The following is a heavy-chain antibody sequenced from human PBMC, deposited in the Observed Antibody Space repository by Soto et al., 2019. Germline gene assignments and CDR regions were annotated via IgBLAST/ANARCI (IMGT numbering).Heavy chain of an antibody. CDR3: ARIVVLHLQLERRLDAFDI. CDR2: ISAYNGNT. V-gene: IGHV1-18*01. J-gene: IGHJ3*02. D-gene: IGHD1-1*01. Sequence: ASVKVSCKASGYTFTSYGISWVRQAPGQGLEWMGWISAYNGNTNYAQKLQGRVTMTTDTSTSTAYMELRSLRSDDTAVYYCARIVVLHLQLERRLDAFDIWGQGTMVPVSS. CDR1: GYTFTSYG.